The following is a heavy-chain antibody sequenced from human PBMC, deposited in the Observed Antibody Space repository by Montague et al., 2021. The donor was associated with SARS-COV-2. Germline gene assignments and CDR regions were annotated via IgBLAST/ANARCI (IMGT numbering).Heavy chain of an antibody. Sequence: CAISGDSVSSTSGSWNWLRQSPSRGLEWLGRTYHRSKWYNDYATSLKSRIIIHPDTSKNQFSLQLNSVTPEDTAVYYCAYHSGSYVWFDPWGQGTLVTVSS. J-gene: IGHJ5*02. V-gene: IGHV6-1*01. D-gene: IGHD1-26*01. CDR1: GDSVSSTSGS. CDR3: AYHSGSYVWFDP. CDR2: TYHRSKWYN.